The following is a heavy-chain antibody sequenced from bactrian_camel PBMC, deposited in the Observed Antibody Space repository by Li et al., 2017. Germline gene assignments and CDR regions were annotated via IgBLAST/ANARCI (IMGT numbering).Heavy chain of an antibody. D-gene: IGHD5*01. V-gene: IGHV3S26*01. J-gene: IGHJ4*01. CDR1: GYIDGNDC. Sequence: HVQLVESGGGSVQVGGSLRLSCGVEGYIDGNDCLGWFRQAPGKAREGVAIIDSDGRDSSASYADEVKGRFTITQEHANSTLWLHMTNLKIEDTANYRCAADLRSPYGTFDERDYWGQGTQVTVS. CDR2: IDSDGRDSSA. CDR3: AADLRSPYGTFDERDY.